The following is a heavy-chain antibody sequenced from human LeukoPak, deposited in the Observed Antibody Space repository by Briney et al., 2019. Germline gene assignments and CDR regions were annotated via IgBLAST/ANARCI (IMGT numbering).Heavy chain of an antibody. J-gene: IGHJ4*02. CDR2: ISGSGGGT. CDR3: AKRGVVIRVILVGFHKEAYYFDS. D-gene: IGHD3-22*01. CDR1: GFTFSSYE. V-gene: IGHV3-23*01. Sequence: GGSLRLSCAASGFTFSSYEMNWVRQAPGKGLEWVAGISGSGGGTNYADSVKGRFTISRDNPKNTLYLQMNNLRADDTAVYFCAKRGVVIRVILVGFHKEAYYFDSWGQGALVTVSS.